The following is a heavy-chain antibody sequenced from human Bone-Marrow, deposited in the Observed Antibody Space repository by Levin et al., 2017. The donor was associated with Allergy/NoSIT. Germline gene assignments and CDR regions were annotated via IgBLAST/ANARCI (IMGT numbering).Heavy chain of an antibody. CDR3: ARGDCYSGSCYGPDWFDP. J-gene: IGHJ5*02. CDR1: GSSFTSYN. D-gene: IGHD2-15*01. CDR2: INPNSGNT. V-gene: IGHV1-8*01. Sequence: GGSLRLSCKTSGSSFTSYNVYWVRQAPGQGLEWMGYINPNSGNTGYAQKFQGRVIMTRNSSITTAYMELSGLRFEDTAIYYCARGDCYSGSCYGPDWFDPWGQGTKVTVSS.